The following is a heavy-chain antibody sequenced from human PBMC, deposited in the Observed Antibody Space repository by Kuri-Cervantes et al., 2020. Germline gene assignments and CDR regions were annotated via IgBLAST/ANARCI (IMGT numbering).Heavy chain of an antibody. CDR2: IYTSGST. V-gene: IGHV4-4*07. D-gene: IGHD5-24*01. CDR1: GGSISSYY. CDR3: ARNTRDGYNQFDY. J-gene: IGHJ4*02. Sequence: GSLRLSCTVSGGSISSYYWSGIRQPAGKGLEWIGRIYTSGSTNYNPSLKSRVTMSVDTSKNQFSLKLSSVTAADTAVYYCARNTRDGYNQFDYWGQGTLVTVSS.